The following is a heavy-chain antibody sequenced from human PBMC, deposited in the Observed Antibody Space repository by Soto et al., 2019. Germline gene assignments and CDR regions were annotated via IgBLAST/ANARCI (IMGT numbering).Heavy chain of an antibody. V-gene: IGHV1-3*01. J-gene: IGHJ4*02. CDR3: AGVGAVLLWFGESLDY. Sequence: QVQLVQSGAEVKKPGASVKDSCKASGYTFTSYAMHWVRQAPGQRLEWMGWINAGNGNTKYSQKFQGRVTITRDTSASTAYMELSSLRSEDTAVYYCAGVGAVLLWFGESLDYWGKGTLIPVSS. CDR1: GYTFTSYA. CDR2: INAGNGNT. D-gene: IGHD3-10*01.